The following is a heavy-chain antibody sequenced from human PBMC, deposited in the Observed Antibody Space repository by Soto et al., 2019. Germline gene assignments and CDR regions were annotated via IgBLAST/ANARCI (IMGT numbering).Heavy chain of an antibody. V-gene: IGHV5-51*01. J-gene: IGHJ3*02. CDR3: ASLRYWSGGSCRSRSGLDI. CDR1: GYSFTTYW. D-gene: IGHD2-15*01. Sequence: PGESLKISCKGSGYSFTTYWIGWVRQMPGKGLEWMGIIYPGDSDTRYSPSFQGQVTISVDKSISTAYLQWSSLKASDTAMYYCASLRYWSGGSCRSRSGLDIWGQGTMVTFS. CDR2: IYPGDSDT.